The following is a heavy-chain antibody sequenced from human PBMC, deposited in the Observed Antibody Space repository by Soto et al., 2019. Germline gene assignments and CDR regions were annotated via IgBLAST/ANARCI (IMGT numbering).Heavy chain of an antibody. Sequence: EEQLVQSGGGLVQPGGSLRLSCAASEFILSSYWLAWVRQRPGKGVEWVASISQDGSGQYYGASVKGRFTVSRDNAKNSLYLQMNSLRGEDTAVYYCARDPIGGAFDIWGQGTMVTVSS. D-gene: IGHD3-16*01. CDR2: ISQDGSGQ. CDR1: EFILSSYW. CDR3: ARDPIGGAFDI. J-gene: IGHJ3*02. V-gene: IGHV3-7*05.